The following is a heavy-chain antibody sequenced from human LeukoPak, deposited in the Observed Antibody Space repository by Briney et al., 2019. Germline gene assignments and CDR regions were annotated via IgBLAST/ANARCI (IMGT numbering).Heavy chain of an antibody. CDR2: INSDGSST. D-gene: IGHD3-22*01. V-gene: IGHV3-74*01. Sequence: GGSLRLSCAASGYTFSSYWMHWVRQAPGKGLVWVSRINSDGSSTSYADSVKGRFTISRDNAKNTLYLQMNSLRAEDTAVYYCARARNYYDSSGYYYWGSQEDREFFDYWGQGTLVTVSS. CDR1: GYTFSSYW. CDR3: ARARNYYDSSGYYYWGSQEDREFFDY. J-gene: IGHJ4*02.